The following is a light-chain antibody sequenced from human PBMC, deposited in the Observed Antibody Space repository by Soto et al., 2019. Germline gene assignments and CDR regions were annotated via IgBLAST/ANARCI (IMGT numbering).Light chain of an antibody. Sequence: IVLMQSPGTLSLSPGERATLSCRASQSVSNSYLAWYHQKPGQAPRLLIYGASTRATGTPARFSGSGSGTKFTLSISSLQPEDFAVYYCQQYNNWPLTFGQGTKVDI. CDR3: QQYNNWPLT. J-gene: IGKJ1*01. CDR2: GAS. V-gene: IGKV3D-15*01. CDR1: QSVSNSY.